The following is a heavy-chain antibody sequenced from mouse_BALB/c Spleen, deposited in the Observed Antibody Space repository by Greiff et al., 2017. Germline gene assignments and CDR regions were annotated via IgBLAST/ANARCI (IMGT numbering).Heavy chain of an antibody. D-gene: IGHD1-1*01. V-gene: IGHV1S132*01. J-gene: IGHJ2*01. CDR3: ARLDYYGSSDY. Sequence: VKLQQSGAELVKPGASVKLSCKTSGYTFTSYWIQWVKQRPGQGLGWIGEIFPGTGTTYYNEKFKGKATLTIDTSSSTAYMQLSSLTSEDSAVYFCARLDYYGSSDYWGQGTTLTVSS. CDR1: GYTFTSYW. CDR2: IFPGTGTT.